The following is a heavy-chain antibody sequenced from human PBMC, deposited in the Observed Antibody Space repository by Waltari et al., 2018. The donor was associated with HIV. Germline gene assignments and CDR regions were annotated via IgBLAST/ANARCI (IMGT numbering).Heavy chain of an antibody. CDR3: TTDEFYYGNSGYFDY. CDR1: GFTFSNAW. D-gene: IGHD3-22*01. CDR2: IKSKADGGTT. J-gene: IGHJ4*02. V-gene: IGHV3-15*05. Sequence: VQLVESGGDLVKPGGYLRLSCAASGFTFSNAWMSWVRQAPGKGPEWVGRIKSKADGGTTDYAAPVKGRFTISRDDSKNTLYLQMNSLRFEDTAVYYCTTDEFYYGNSGYFDYWGQGTLVTVSS.